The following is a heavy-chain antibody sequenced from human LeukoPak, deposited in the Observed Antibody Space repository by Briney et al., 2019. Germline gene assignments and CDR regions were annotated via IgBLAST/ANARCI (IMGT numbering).Heavy chain of an antibody. D-gene: IGHD3-16*01. CDR2: IYYSGST. CDR1: GGSISSSSYY. J-gene: IGHJ4*02. CDR3: ARQGTMGAFDY. Sequence: PSETLSLTCTVSGGSISSSSYYWGWIRQPPGKGLEWIGSIYYSGSTYYNPFLKSRVTISVDTSKNQFSLKLSSVTAADTAVYYCARQGTMGAFDYWGQGTLVTVSS. V-gene: IGHV4-39*01.